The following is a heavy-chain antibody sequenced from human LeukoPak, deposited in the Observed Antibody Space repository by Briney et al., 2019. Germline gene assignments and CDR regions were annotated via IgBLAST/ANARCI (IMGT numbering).Heavy chain of an antibody. Sequence: SETLSLTCTVSGGSISSYYWSWIRQPPGKGLEWIGYIYYSGSTNYNPSLKSRVTISVDTSKNQFSLKLSSVTAADTAVYYCASSIVGAGDGYWGQGTLVAVSS. J-gene: IGHJ4*02. CDR2: IYYSGST. CDR1: GGSISSYY. D-gene: IGHD1-26*01. CDR3: ASSIVGAGDGY. V-gene: IGHV4-59*01.